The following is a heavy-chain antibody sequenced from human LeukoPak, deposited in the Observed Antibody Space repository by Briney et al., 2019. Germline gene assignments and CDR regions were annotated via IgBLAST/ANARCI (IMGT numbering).Heavy chain of an antibody. V-gene: IGHV4-59*01. D-gene: IGHD1-14*01. CDR3: AREIPGGRLDY. Sequence: SETLSLTCTVSGGSISSYHWSWIRQPPGKGLEWVGYIYYSGSTNYNPSLKSRVTISVDTSKNQFSLNLSSVTAADTAVYYCAREIPGGRLDYWGQGTLVTVSS. CDR1: GGSISSYH. CDR2: IYYSGST. J-gene: IGHJ4*02.